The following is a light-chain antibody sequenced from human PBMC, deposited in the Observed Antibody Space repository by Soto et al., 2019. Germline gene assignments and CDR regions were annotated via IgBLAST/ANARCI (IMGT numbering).Light chain of an antibody. CDR1: QSISIW. CDR3: QQYNTYSLT. V-gene: IGKV1-5*03. J-gene: IGKJ4*01. CDR2: KTS. Sequence: DIPMTQSPSTLSASVGDRVTFTCRASQSISIWLAWYQQKPGKAPKLLIYKTSNLESGVPLRFSGSGSGTEFALTISSLQPDDFATYYCQQYNTYSLTFGGGTKVEIK.